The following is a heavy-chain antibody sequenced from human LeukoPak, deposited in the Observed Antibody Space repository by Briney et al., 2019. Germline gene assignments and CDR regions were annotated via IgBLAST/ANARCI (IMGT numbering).Heavy chain of an antibody. CDR3: AGDDGDYPAGSFHY. J-gene: IGHJ4*02. V-gene: IGHV3-53*01. CDR1: GFTVSRNY. D-gene: IGHD4-17*01. CDR2: IYAVGAT. Sequence: GGSLRLSCAASGFTVSRNYMHWVRQATGKGLEWLSVIYAVGATYSAASVQDRFTISRDNYKNTVFLQLSSLRVEDTAVYFCAGDDGDYPAGSFHYWGQGTLVTVSS.